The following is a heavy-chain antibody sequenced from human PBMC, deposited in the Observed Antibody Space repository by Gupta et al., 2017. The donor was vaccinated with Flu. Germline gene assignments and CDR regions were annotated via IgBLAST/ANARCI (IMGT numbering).Heavy chain of an antibody. CDR1: GFSLSTSGMG. V-gene: IGHV2-70*04. Sequence: QVTLKESGPALVKPTQTLTLTCTISGFSLSTSGMGVSWIRQPPGKALEWLARIGWDDDKIYSTSLKTRLTISKDTSKNQVVLTMTNMDPVDTATYYCVRMLSQAPSDIFYAAFDIWGQGTMVTVSS. CDR3: VRMLSQAPSDIFYAAFDI. CDR2: IGWDDDK. D-gene: IGHD3-9*01. J-gene: IGHJ3*02.